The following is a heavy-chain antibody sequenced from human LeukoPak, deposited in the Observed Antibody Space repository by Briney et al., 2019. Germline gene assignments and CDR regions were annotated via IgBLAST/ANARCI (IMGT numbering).Heavy chain of an antibody. CDR1: GFTVSSNY. Sequence: GGSLRLSCAASGFTVSSNYMSWVRQAPGKGLEWVSVIYSGGSTYYADSVKGRFTISRDNSKNTLYLQMNSLRAEDTAVYYCAKGSTVTIGYNWFDPWGQGTLVTVSS. D-gene: IGHD4-17*01. CDR3: AKGSTVTIGYNWFDP. CDR2: IYSGGST. V-gene: IGHV3-53*01. J-gene: IGHJ5*02.